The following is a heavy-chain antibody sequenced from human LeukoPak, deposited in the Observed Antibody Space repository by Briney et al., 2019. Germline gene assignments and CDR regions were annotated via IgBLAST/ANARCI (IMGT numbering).Heavy chain of an antibody. CDR1: GGSINSGASC. Sequence: SETLSLTCTVSGGSINSGASCWNWIRQHPGEGLEWIGFICDSRNAYYNASLKSRVSIPLDTSENQFSLKLSSVTAADTAVYYCAVGGTGTKVDYWGQGILVTVSS. V-gene: IGHV4-31*03. J-gene: IGHJ4*02. D-gene: IGHD3-10*01. CDR3: AVGGTGTKVDY. CDR2: ICDSRNA.